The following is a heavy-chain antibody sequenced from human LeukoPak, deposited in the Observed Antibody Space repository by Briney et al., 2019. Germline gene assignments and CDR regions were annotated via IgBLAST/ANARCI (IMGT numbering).Heavy chain of an antibody. CDR3: ARDNFNYLDAFDI. Sequence: PGGSLRLSCAASGFTVSSNYMSWVRQAPGKGLEWVSVIYSGGSTYYADSVKGRFTISRDNSKNTLYLQMNSLRAEDTAVYYCARDNFNYLDAFDIWGQGTMVTVSS. V-gene: IGHV3-53*01. J-gene: IGHJ3*02. CDR2: IYSGGST. CDR1: GFTVSSNY. D-gene: IGHD5-24*01.